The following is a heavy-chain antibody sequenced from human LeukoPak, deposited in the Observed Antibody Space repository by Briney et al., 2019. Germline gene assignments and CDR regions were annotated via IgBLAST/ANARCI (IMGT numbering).Heavy chain of an antibody. Sequence: SETLSLTCAVSGGSISSGGYSWSWIRQPPGKGLEWIGYNYHSGSTYYNPSLKSRVTISVDRSKNQFSLKLSSVTAADTAVYYSARVSTDYGDFLYFDLWGRGTLVTVSS. J-gene: IGHJ2*01. CDR3: ARVSTDYGDFLYFDL. V-gene: IGHV4-30-2*01. CDR2: NYHSGST. CDR1: GGSISSGGYS. D-gene: IGHD4-17*01.